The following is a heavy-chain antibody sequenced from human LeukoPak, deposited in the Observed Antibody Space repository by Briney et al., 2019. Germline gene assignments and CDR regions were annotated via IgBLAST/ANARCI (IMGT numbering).Heavy chain of an antibody. J-gene: IGHJ3*01. CDR3: ARNQAVAANRGASDV. CDR1: GYSISSNNW. Sequence: SETLSLTCAVSGYSISSNNWWAWVRQPPGKGLEWIGYICYNGNTYYNPYNPSLTSRVTMSVDTSKNQFSLKLDSVTEIDTAMYYCARNQAVAANRGASDVWGQGTMVTVSS. D-gene: IGHD6-19*01. CDR2: ICYNGNT. V-gene: IGHV4-28*01.